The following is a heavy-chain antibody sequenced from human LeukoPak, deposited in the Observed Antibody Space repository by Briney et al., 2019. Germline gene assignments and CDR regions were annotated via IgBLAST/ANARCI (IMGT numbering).Heavy chain of an antibody. Sequence: GGSLRLSCAGSGFTFSHAWMYWVRQSPGKGLEWVGRIKSIYDGKTTDYAAPVKGRITISRDDSRNTLFLQMNSLKSEDTGVYYCATGRRRVTSAPPLDYWGQGTRVTVSS. D-gene: IGHD2-21*02. V-gene: IGHV3-15*01. J-gene: IGHJ4*02. CDR2: IKSIYDGKTT. CDR3: ATGRRRVTSAPPLDY. CDR1: GFTFSHAW.